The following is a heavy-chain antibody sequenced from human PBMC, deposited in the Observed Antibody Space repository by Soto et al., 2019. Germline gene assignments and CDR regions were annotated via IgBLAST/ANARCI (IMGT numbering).Heavy chain of an antibody. V-gene: IGHV4-34*01. CDR1: GGSFHGYY. CDR2: INHSGSA. Sequence: QVQLQQWGAGVLTPSETLSLTCAVYGGSFHGYYWSWIRQPPGKGLEWIGEINHSGSANYNPTFKSRVSISVDTSKNQMSLQLSSVSAADTAVYYCAFSIAAAGTYYYYGMDVWGQGTTVTVSS. J-gene: IGHJ6*02. D-gene: IGHD6-13*01. CDR3: AFSIAAAGTYYYYGMDV.